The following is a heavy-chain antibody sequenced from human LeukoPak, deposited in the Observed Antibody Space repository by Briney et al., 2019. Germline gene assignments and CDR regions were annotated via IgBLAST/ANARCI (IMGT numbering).Heavy chain of an antibody. J-gene: IGHJ3*02. CDR3: AREIGTPFDI. Sequence: GGSLRLSCAVAGFTFSNAWMSWARQAPGKGLEWVSVIYSGGSTYYADSVKGRFTISRDNSKNTLYLQMNSLRAEDTAVYYCAREIGTPFDIWGQGTMVTVSS. CDR1: GFTFSNAW. V-gene: IGHV3-66*01. CDR2: IYSGGST.